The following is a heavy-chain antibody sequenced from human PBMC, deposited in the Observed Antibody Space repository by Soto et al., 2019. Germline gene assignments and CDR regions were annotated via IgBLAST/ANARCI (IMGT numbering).Heavy chain of an antibody. D-gene: IGHD2-8*01. V-gene: IGHV1-18*04. CDR3: ARDRCTTAKCYTHHLDV. J-gene: IGHJ6*02. Sequence: QGQLVQSGGEVTKPGASVKVSCNASGYTFTSYGISWVRQAPGQGLEWMGWISPYSGHTKDAQKVQGRVTLTTETSTSTAYMELRSLASDDTAVYYCARDRCTTAKCYTHHLDVWGQGTTVKVSS. CDR1: GYTFTSYG. CDR2: ISPYSGHT.